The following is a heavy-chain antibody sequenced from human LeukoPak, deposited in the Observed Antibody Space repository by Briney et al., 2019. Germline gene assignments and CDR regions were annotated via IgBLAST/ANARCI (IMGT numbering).Heavy chain of an antibody. CDR1: GFTFSSYS. Sequence: GGSLRLSCAASGFTFSSYSMNWVRQAPGKGLEWVSSISSSSSYIYYAYSVKGRFTISRDNAKNSLYLQMTSLRAEDTAVYYCARDPARPDYWGQGTLVTVSS. J-gene: IGHJ4*02. V-gene: IGHV3-21*01. CDR3: ARDPARPDY. D-gene: IGHD6-6*01. CDR2: ISSSSSYI.